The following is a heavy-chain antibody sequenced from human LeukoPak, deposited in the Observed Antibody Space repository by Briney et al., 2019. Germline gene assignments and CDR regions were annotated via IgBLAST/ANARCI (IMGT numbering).Heavy chain of an antibody. CDR3: AKDNLRWSGGYFDY. CDR2: ISGSGGST. J-gene: IGHJ4*02. CDR1: GFTVSSNS. V-gene: IGHV3-23*01. D-gene: IGHD1-26*01. Sequence: GGSLRLSCTVSGFTVSSNSMSWVRQAPGKALEWVSAISGSGGSTYYADSMKGRFTISRDNSKNTLYLQMNSLRAEDTAVYYCAKDNLRWSGGYFDYWGQGTLVTVSS.